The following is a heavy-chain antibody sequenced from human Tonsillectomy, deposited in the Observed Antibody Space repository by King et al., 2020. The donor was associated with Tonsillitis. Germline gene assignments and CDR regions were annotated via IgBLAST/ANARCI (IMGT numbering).Heavy chain of an antibody. CDR1: GFSLSTSGMR. CDR2: IDWDDDK. D-gene: IGHD6-19*01. CDR3: ARARAVAGTFWFDA. J-gene: IGHJ5*02. Sequence: VTLQESGPALVKPTQTLTLTCTFSGFSLSTSGMRVSWIRQPPGKALEWLARIDWDDDKFYSTSLKTRLTISKDTSKNQVVLTMTNMDPVDTATYYCARARAVAGTFWFDAWGQGTLVTVSS. V-gene: IGHV2-70*04.